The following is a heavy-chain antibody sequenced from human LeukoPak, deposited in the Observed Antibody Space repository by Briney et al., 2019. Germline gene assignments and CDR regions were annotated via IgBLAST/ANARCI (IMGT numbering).Heavy chain of an antibody. CDR1: GFSFSSYW. J-gene: IGHJ4*02. CDR3: ARDKIVGATHFDY. V-gene: IGHV3-7*01. D-gene: IGHD1-26*01. CDR2: INEDGSDR. Sequence: GGSLRLSCAASGFSFSSYWMAWVRQAPGKGLEWVANINEDGSDRNYVESMKGRFTISRDNAKNSVYLQMNSLRAEDTAVYYCARDKIVGATHFDYWGQGTLVTVSS.